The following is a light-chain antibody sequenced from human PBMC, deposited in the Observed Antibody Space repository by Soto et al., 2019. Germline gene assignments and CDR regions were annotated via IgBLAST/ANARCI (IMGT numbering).Light chain of an antibody. CDR3: SSYACSNIWV. J-gene: IGLJ3*02. CDR2: EVS. Sequence: QSALTQPPSASGSPGQSVTISCTGPSSDVGAYKYVSWYQQYPGNATKLMIYEVSKRPSGVPDRFSGSKSGNTASLTVSGLQAEDEADYYWSSYACSNIWVFGGVTKLTVL. CDR1: SSDVGAYKY. V-gene: IGLV2-8*01.